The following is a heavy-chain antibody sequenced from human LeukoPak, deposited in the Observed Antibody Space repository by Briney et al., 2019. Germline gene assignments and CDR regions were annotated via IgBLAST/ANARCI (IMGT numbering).Heavy chain of an antibody. CDR3: ARDGHDYSNPHPNYYYYMDV. D-gene: IGHD4-11*01. J-gene: IGHJ6*03. CDR1: GGSISSSNYY. V-gene: IGHV4-61*02. Sequence: SETLSLTCTVSGGSISSSNYYWSWIRQPAGKGLEWIGRIYTSGSTNYNPSLKSRVTISVDTSKNQFSLRLSSVTAADTAVYYCARDGHDYSNPHPNYYYYMDVWGKGTTVTISS. CDR2: IYTSGST.